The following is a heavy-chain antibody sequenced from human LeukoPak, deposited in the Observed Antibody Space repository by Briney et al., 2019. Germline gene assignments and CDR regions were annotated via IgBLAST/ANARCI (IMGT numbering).Heavy chain of an antibody. D-gene: IGHD3-3*01. V-gene: IGHV1-69*06. CDR2: IIPIFGTA. Sequence: GASVKVSCKASGGTFSSYAISRVRQAPGQGLEWMGGIIPIFGTANYAQKFQGRVTITADKSTSTAYMELSSLRSEDTAVYYCARQTYYDFWSGYYTPGPFDYWGQGTLVTVSS. CDR1: GGTFSSYA. CDR3: ARQTYYDFWSGYYTPGPFDY. J-gene: IGHJ4*02.